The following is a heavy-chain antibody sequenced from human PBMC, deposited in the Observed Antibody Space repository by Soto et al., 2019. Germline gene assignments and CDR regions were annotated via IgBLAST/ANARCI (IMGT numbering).Heavy chain of an antibody. J-gene: IGHJ3*02. CDR1: GVSMSSSKW. CDR3: ATVVSATVNDLFDI. CDR2: VFHRGST. D-gene: IGHD4-17*01. Sequence: QVQLQESGPGLVKPSGTLSLTCTVSGVSMSSSKWWSWVRQPPGKGLEWIGEVFHRGSTNCNPSLKSRVTMSVDKSKNQFSLRLSSVTAADTAIYYCATVVSATVNDLFDIWGQGTLVTVSS. V-gene: IGHV4-4*02.